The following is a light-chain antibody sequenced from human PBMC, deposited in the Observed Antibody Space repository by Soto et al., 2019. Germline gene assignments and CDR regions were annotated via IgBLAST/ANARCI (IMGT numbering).Light chain of an antibody. V-gene: IGLV3-21*04. J-gene: IGLJ1*01. Sequence: SYVLTQPPSVSVAPEKTATITCGGNNIGNKRVHWYRQKPGQAPVLLISYDSDRPSGIPERFSGSNSENTATLTISRVEAGDEADYYCQVWYIMTDNYVFGSGTKLTVL. CDR1: NIGNKR. CDR3: QVWYIMTDNYV. CDR2: YDS.